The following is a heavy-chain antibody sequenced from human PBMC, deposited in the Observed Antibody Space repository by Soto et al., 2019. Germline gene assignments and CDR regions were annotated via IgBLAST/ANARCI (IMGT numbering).Heavy chain of an antibody. Sequence: QVQLVQSGAEVKEPGASVKVSCKASGYTFTHSYMHWVRQAPGQGLEWMGMINPSGGSTRYAQKFQGRVALTTDTSTSTVYRELSSLRSEDPAVFYCARSIVYCGGGSRSWGQGTQVTVSS. V-gene: IGHV1-46*01. J-gene: IGHJ5*02. CDR1: GYTFTHSY. D-gene: IGHD2-15*01. CDR2: INPSGGST. CDR3: ARSIVYCGGGSRS.